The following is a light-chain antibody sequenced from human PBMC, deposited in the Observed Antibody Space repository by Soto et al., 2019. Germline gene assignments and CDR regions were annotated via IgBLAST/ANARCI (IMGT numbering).Light chain of an antibody. CDR2: EVS. CDR1: SSDVGGYKF. CDR3: ISYTTSSTLYV. V-gene: IGLV2-14*01. J-gene: IGLJ1*01. Sequence: QSALTQPASVSGSPGQSITISCTGTSSDVGGYKFVSWYQQHSGKAPKLIIYEVSNRLSGVSNRFSGSKSGNTASLTISGLQPEDEADYYCISYTTSSTLYVFDTGTKVTVL.